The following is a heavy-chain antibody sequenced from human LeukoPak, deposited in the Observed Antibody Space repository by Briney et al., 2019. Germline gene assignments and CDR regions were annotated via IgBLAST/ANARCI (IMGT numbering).Heavy chain of an antibody. Sequence: GGSLRLSCAASGFTLSDYYMSWLRQATGKGVEWVSYISSSSSYTNYADSVKGRFTIPRDNAKNSLYLQMNSLRAEDTAVYYCARGPRAGNFDYWGQGTLVTVSS. V-gene: IGHV3-11*06. CDR3: ARGPRAGNFDY. D-gene: IGHD4/OR15-4a*01. CDR2: ISSSSSYT. J-gene: IGHJ4*02. CDR1: GFTLSDYY.